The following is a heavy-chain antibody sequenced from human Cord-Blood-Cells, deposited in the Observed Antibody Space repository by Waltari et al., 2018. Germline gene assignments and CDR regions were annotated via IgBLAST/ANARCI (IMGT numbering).Heavy chain of an antibody. CDR3: ARGGVTGDSDY. J-gene: IGHJ4*02. Sequence: QVQLQQWGAGLLKPSETLSLTCAVYGGSFSGYYWSWIRQPPGKGLEWIGAINHSGSTNYNPSLKSRVTISVDTSKNQFSLKLSSVTAADTAVYYCARGGVTGDSDYWGQGTLVTVSS. CDR1: GGSFSGYY. D-gene: IGHD7-27*01. CDR2: INHSGST. V-gene: IGHV4-34*01.